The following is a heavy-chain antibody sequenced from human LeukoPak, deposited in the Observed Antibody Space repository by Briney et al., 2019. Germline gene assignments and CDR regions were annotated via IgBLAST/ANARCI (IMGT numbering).Heavy chain of an antibody. D-gene: IGHD6-6*01. CDR3: ARFPGIAAPFDY. CDR1: GFTFSSYA. Sequence: GGSLRLSCAASGFTFSSYAMSWVRQAPGKGLEWVANIKQDGSEKYYVDSVKGRFTISRDNAKNSLYLQMNSLRAEDTAGYYCARFPGIAAPFDYWGQGTLVTVSS. CDR2: IKQDGSEK. V-gene: IGHV3-7*01. J-gene: IGHJ4*02.